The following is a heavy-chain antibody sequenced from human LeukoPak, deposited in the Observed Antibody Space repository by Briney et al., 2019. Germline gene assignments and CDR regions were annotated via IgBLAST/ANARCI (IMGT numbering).Heavy chain of an antibody. D-gene: IGHD3-9*01. J-gene: IGHJ3*02. Sequence: GGSLRLSCAASGFTFSTYTIHWVRQAPGKGLEWVAVISNDGHFKYYADSVKGRFTISRDNSKSTLFLQMNSLTIEDTAVYYCARETRLPHNDILINRRAFDIWGQGTILTVSS. CDR1: GFTFSTYT. CDR3: ARETRLPHNDILINRRAFDI. V-gene: IGHV3-30-3*01. CDR2: ISNDGHFK.